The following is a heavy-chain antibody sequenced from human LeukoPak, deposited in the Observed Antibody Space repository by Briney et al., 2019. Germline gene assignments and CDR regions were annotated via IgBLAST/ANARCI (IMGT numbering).Heavy chain of an antibody. D-gene: IGHD3-10*01. V-gene: IGHV3-23*01. J-gene: IGHJ4*02. CDR3: AKASNYYGSGSYYGG. CDR1: GFTFSSYV. CDR2: ISGSGGGT. Sequence: SGGSLRLSCAASGFTFSSYVMSWVRQAPGKGLEWVSAISGSGGGTYYADSVKGRFTISRDNSKNTLYLQMNSLRAEDTAVYYCAKASNYYGSGSYYGGWGQGTLVTVSS.